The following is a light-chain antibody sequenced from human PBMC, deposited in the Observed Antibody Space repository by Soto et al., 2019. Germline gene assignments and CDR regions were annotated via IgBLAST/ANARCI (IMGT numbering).Light chain of an antibody. V-gene: IGLV2-14*01. CDR1: SSDVGGYNY. Sequence: QSALTQPASVSGSPGQSITISCTGTSSDVGGYNYVSWYQQHPGKAPQFNIYDVRNRPSGVSNRFSGSRSDNTASLTISGLQAEDEADYCCSSYTNRSTVIFGGGSKVTV. CDR3: SSYTNRSTVI. J-gene: IGLJ2*01. CDR2: DVR.